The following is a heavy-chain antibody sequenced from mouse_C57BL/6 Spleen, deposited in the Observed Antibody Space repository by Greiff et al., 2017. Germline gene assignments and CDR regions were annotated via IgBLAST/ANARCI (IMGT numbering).Heavy chain of an antibody. D-gene: IGHD3-2*02. CDR3: AREGEAQGYYAMDY. J-gene: IGHJ4*01. CDR2: IYPRSGNT. CDR1: GYTFTSYG. Sequence: VQLQQSGAELARPGASVKLSCKASGYTFTSYGISWVKQRTGQGLEWIGEIYPRSGNTYYKHEFRGKATLTANKSSSPAYKGLRSLTSEDASVYVGAREGEAQGYYAMDYWGQGTSVTVSS. V-gene: IGHV1-81*01.